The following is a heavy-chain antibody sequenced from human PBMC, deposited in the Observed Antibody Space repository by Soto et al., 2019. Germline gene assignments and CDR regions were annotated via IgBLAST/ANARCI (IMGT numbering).Heavy chain of an antibody. Sequence: QVQLVESGAGVVQPGRSLRHSCAASGFTFSSYAMHWVRQAPSKGLVSVAVISYDGSNKYYTDSVKRRLTISRANSKNTRHLQMNSLRAEDTAVYYCARDGVVVPAAMFTVAVHFDYWGQGTLVTVSS. CDR2: ISYDGSNK. CDR3: ARDGVVVPAAMFTVAVHFDY. J-gene: IGHJ4*02. D-gene: IGHD2-2*01. V-gene: IGHV3-30-3*01. CDR1: GFTFSSYA.